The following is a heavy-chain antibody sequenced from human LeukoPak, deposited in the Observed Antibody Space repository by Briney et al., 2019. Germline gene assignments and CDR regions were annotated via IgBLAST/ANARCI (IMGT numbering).Heavy chain of an antibody. J-gene: IGHJ3*02. CDR2: IYTSGST. CDR1: GGSISSGSYY. V-gene: IGHV4-61*02. D-gene: IGHD2-15*01. Sequence: SETLSLTCTVSGGSISSGSYYWSWIRQPAGKGLEWIGRIYTSGSTNYNPSLKSRVTISVDTSKNQFSLKLSSVTAADTAVYYCAREWYIWGQGTMVTVSS. CDR3: AREWYI.